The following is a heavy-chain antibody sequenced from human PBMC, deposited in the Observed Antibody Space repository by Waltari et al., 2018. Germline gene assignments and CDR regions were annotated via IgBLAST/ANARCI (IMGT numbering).Heavy chain of an antibody. V-gene: IGHV1-8*01. CDR3: ARVRAAPTRQLPH. CDR2: MNPKSGNT. D-gene: IGHD1-1*01. CDR1: GYTFTNYD. J-gene: IGHJ4*02. Sequence: QVQLVQSGAEVKKPGASVKVSCEASGYTFTNYDINWVRQATGQGLEWMGWMNPKSGNTGYAQKFQGRVTMTRNTAISTAYMELSSLKSEDAAVYYCARVRAAPTRQLPHWGQGTLVTVSS.